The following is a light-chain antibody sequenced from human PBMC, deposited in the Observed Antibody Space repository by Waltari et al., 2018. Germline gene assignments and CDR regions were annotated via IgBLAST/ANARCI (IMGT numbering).Light chain of an antibody. CDR1: STALASYNL. Sequence: QSALSQPASVSGSPGQSLTITCTGASTALASYNLVAWYQRHPNRAPKLIIYEATKRPSGISHRFSGAKSGATASLRISGLQADDEADYYCCSYTGSSTSYGCGGGTKVTVL. V-gene: IGLV2-23*01. J-gene: IGLJ1*01. CDR3: CSYTGSSTSYG. CDR2: EAT.